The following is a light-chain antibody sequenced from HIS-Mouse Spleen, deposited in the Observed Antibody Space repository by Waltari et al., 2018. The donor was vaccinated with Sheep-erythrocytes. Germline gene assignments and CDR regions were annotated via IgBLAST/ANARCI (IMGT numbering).Light chain of an antibody. V-gene: IGLV2-11*01. J-gene: IGLJ1*01. CDR1: SSNVGGHNH. Sequence: QSALTQPRSVSGSPGQSVTISCTGTSSNVGGHNHVSWYQQHPGKAPKLMSYDVSKRPSGVPDRFSGSKSGNTASLTISGLQAEDEADYYCCSYAGSYNHVFATGTKVTVL. CDR2: DVS. CDR3: CSYAGSYNHV.